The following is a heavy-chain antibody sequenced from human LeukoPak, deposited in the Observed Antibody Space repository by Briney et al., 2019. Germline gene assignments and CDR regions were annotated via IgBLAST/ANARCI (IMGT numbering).Heavy chain of an antibody. D-gene: IGHD3-10*01. V-gene: IGHV3-30-3*01. CDR1: GFTFSSYA. CDR3: ARDHALLWFGESIDY. Sequence: PGGSLRLSCAASGFTFSSYAMHWVRQAPGKGLEWVAVISYDRSNKYYADSVKGRFTISRDNSKNTLYLQMNSLRAEDTAVYYCARDHALLWFGESIDYWGQGTLVTVSP. CDR2: ISYDRSNK. J-gene: IGHJ4*02.